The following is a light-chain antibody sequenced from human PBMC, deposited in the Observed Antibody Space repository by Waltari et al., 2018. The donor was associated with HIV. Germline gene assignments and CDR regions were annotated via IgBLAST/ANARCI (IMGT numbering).Light chain of an antibody. J-gene: IGLJ3*02. CDR2: KDT. CDR3: QSVDYTSTYWV. CDR1: ALPDQL. Sequence: SYELTQAPSMSVSPGQPARITCSGDALPDQLDYWYQQKTGQAPVQVIYKDTERPSGIPERSSGSSSGTTVTLTIPGVQAEDEADYYCQSVDYTSTYWVFGVGTRLTVL. V-gene: IGLV3-25*03.